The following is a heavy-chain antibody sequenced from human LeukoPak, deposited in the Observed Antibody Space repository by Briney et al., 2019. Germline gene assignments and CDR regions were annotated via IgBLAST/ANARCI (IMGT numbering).Heavy chain of an antibody. CDR3: AKAQRRDAYNPDY. CDR1: GFTFDDHA. CDR2: ISGDGGRT. J-gene: IGHJ4*02. D-gene: IGHD5-24*01. V-gene: IGHV3-43*02. Sequence: GGSLRLSCAASGFTFDDHAMHWVRQAPGKGLEWVSLISGDGGRTYYADSVKGRFTISRDNSKNSLYLRMSSLRTEDTALYYCAKAQRRDAYNPDYWGQGTLVTVSS.